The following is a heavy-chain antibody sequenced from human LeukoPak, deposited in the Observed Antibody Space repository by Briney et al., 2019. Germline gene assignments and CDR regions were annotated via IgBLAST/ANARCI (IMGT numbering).Heavy chain of an antibody. V-gene: IGHV4-39*07. Sequence: PSETLSLTCTVSGGSFSSSTYSWGWIRQPPGKGLELIGTTSYSGSTYYNPSLRSRVTISVDTSKNTFSLKVSSVIATDTAVYYCARVASGASFEYWGQGILVTVSS. D-gene: IGHD3-10*01. CDR3: ARVASGASFEY. J-gene: IGHJ4*02. CDR2: TSYSGST. CDR1: GGSFSSSTYS.